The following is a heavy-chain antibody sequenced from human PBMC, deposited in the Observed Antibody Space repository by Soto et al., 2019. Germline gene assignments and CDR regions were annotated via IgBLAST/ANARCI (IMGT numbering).Heavy chain of an antibody. CDR1: GYSFTSYW. Sequence: GESLKISCKGSGYSFTSYWIGWVRQMPGKGLEWMGIIYPGDSDTRYSPSFQGQVTISADKSISTAYLQWSSLKASDTAMYYCASPSDSRGYMRYTAFDIWGQGTMVIFS. D-gene: IGHD3-22*01. CDR3: ASPSDSRGYMRYTAFDI. J-gene: IGHJ3*02. CDR2: IYPGDSDT. V-gene: IGHV5-51*01.